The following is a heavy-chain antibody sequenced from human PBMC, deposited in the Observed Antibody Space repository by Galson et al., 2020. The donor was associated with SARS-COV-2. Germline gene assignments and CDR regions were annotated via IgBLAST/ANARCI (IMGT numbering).Heavy chain of an antibody. D-gene: IGHD6-13*01. CDR2: IYHSGST. J-gene: IGHJ4*02. Sequence: SETLSLTCAVSGGSISSSNWWSWVRQPPGKGLEWIGEIYHSGSTNYNPSLKSRVTISVDKSKNQFSLKLSSVTAADTAVYYCATFLYSSSWYFGYWGQGTLVTVSS. CDR1: GGSISSSNW. V-gene: IGHV4-4*02. CDR3: ATFLYSSSWYFGY.